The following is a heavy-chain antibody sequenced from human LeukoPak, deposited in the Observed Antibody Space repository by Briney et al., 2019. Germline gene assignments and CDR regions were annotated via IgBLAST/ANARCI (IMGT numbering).Heavy chain of an antibody. Sequence: QTSETLSLTCEVYGGSFSDYYWSWIRQPPGKGLEWIGYISYSGSTNYNPSLKSRVTISVDTSKHQFSLKLRSVTAADTAVYYCARGGSGYDWFDPWGQGTLVTVSS. CDR1: GGSFSDYY. CDR3: ARGGSGYDWFDP. D-gene: IGHD5-12*01. V-gene: IGHV4-59*01. CDR2: ISYSGST. J-gene: IGHJ5*02.